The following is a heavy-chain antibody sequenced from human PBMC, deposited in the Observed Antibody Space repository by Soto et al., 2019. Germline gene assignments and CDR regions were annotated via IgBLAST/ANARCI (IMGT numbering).Heavy chain of an antibody. V-gene: IGHV1-18*01. CDR2: INPSNDNT. J-gene: IGHJ4*02. CDR1: NYSFSSFG. CDR3: ARDPFYSGSNLQVGYFDS. Sequence: QVQMVQSGAEVKKPGASVKVSCKASNYSFSSFGISWMRQAPGQGLEWMAWINPSNDNTNYAQSLKGRVTLTTDTSTNTAYMEVTSLRSDDTAVYYCARDPFYSGSNLQVGYFDSWGQGTLVTVSS. D-gene: IGHD1-26*01.